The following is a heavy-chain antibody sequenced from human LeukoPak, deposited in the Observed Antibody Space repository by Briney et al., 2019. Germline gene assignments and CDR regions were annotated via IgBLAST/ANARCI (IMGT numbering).Heavy chain of an antibody. CDR2: ISGSGGST. CDR3: AKARNWNDFDY. J-gene: IGHJ4*02. V-gene: IGHV3-23*01. Sequence: GGSLRLSCAASGFTFSNYAMSWVRQAPGKGLEWVSAISGSGGSTYYADSVKGRFTISRDNSKDTLYLQMNSLRAEDTAVYYCAKARNWNDFDYWGQGTLVTVSS. D-gene: IGHD1-1*01. CDR1: GFTFSNYA.